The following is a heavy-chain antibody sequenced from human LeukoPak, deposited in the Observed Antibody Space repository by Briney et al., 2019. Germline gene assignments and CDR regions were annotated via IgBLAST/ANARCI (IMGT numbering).Heavy chain of an antibody. Sequence: APVKVSCKASGYTFTGYYMHWVRQAPGQGLEWMGRINPNSGGTNYAQKFQGRVTMTRDTSISTAYMELSRLRSDDTAVYYCARVARVATAMVNNWFDPWGQGTLVTVSS. CDR3: ARVARVATAMVNNWFDP. V-gene: IGHV1-2*06. D-gene: IGHD5-18*01. CDR1: GYTFTGYY. CDR2: INPNSGGT. J-gene: IGHJ5*02.